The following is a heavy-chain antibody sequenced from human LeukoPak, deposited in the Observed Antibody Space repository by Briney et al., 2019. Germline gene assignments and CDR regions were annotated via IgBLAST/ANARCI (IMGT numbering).Heavy chain of an antibody. V-gene: IGHV4-4*07. CDR3: ARDLGGYNYGYSFDF. D-gene: IGHD5-18*01. CDR2: IYTSGNT. J-gene: IGHJ4*02. Sequence: SETLSLTCTVSGGSISGYYWNWIRQPAGKGLEWIGRIYTSGNTNYNPSLKSRVTMSVDTSKNQFFLKLFSVAAADTAVYYCARDLGGYNYGYSFDFWGQGTLVTVSS. CDR1: GGSISGYY.